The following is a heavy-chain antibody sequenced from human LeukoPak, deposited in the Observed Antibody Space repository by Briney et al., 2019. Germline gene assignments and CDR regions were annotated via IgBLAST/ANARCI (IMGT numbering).Heavy chain of an antibody. D-gene: IGHD3-22*01. Sequence: GESLKISCKASGYSFTSYWIGWVRQMPGKGLEWMGIIYPGDSDTRYSPSFQGQVTISADKSISTAYLQWSSLKASDTAMYYCARQYFAYYAGSGYSPFDPWGQGTLVTVSS. J-gene: IGHJ5*02. V-gene: IGHV5-51*01. CDR3: ARQYFAYYAGSGYSPFDP. CDR1: GYSFTSYW. CDR2: IYPGDSDT.